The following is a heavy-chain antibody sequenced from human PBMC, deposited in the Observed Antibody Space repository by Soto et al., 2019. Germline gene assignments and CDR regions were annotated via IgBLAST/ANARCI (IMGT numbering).Heavy chain of an antibody. CDR1: GYTFTSYG. D-gene: IGHD3-3*01. CDR2: ISAYNGNT. J-gene: IGHJ3*02. Sequence: ASVKVSCKASGYTFTSYGISWVRQAPGQGLEWMGWISAYNGNTNYAQKLQGRITMTTDTSTSTAYMELRSLSFDDTALYYCARDRSLRFLEWSPDAFDIWGQGTMVTVSS. CDR3: ARDRSLRFLEWSPDAFDI. V-gene: IGHV1-18*01.